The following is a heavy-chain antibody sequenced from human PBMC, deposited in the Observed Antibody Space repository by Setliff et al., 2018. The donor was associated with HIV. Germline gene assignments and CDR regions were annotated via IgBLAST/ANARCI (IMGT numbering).Heavy chain of an antibody. CDR2: IYYSGGT. CDR1: GGSISSTSYY. CDR3: ARDERHYYYDSSGYIY. V-gene: IGHV4-39*02. D-gene: IGHD3-22*01. Sequence: SETLSLTCTVSGGSISSTSYYWGWIRQPPGKGLEWIGNIYYSGGTDYHPSLKSRVTISVDTSKNQFSLKLSSVTAADTAVYYCARDERHYYYDSSGYIYWGQGTLVTVSS. J-gene: IGHJ4*02.